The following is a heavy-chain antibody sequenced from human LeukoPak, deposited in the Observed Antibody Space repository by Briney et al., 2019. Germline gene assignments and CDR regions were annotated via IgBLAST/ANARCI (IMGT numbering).Heavy chain of an antibody. CDR2: ISSSSSYI. CDR3: ARVRWELDYDAFDI. V-gene: IGHV3-21*01. D-gene: IGHD1-26*01. Sequence: PGGSLRLSCAASGFTFDDYAMHWVRQAPGKGLEWVSSISSSSSYIYYADSVKGRFTISRDNAKNSLYLQMNSLRAEDTAVYYCARVRWELDYDAFDIWGQGTMVTVSS. J-gene: IGHJ3*02. CDR1: GFTFDDYA.